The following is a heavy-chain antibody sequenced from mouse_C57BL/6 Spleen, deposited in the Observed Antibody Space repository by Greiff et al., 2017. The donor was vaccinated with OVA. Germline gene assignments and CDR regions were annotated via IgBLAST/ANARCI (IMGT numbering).Heavy chain of an antibody. CDR3: ARATVVARYFDY. V-gene: IGHV5-17*01. CDR2: ISSGSSTI. CDR1: GFTFSDYG. J-gene: IGHJ2*01. Sequence: EVNLVESGGGLVKPGGSLKLSCAASGFTFSDYGMHWVRQAPEKGLEWVAYISSGSSTIYYADTVKGRFTISRDNAKNTLFLQMTSLRSEDTAMYYCARATVVARYFDYWGQGTTLTVSS. D-gene: IGHD1-1*01.